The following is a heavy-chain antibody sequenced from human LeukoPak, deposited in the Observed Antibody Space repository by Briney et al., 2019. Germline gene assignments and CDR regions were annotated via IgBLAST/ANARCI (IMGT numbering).Heavy chain of an antibody. D-gene: IGHD3-22*01. V-gene: IGHV3-23*01. CDR2: ISGSGGST. CDR1: GFTFSSYA. J-gene: IGHJ3*02. CDR3: ANDNYYDSSGYYSVAFDI. Sequence: PGGSLRLSCAASGFTFSSYAMSWVRQAPGKGLEWVSAISGSGGSTYYADSVKGRFTISRDNSKNTLYLQMNSLRAEDTAVYYCANDNYYDSSGYYSVAFDIWGQETMVTVSS.